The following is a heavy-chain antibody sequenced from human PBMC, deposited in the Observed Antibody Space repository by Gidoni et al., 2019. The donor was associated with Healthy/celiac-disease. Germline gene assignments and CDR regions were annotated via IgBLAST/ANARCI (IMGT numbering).Heavy chain of an antibody. D-gene: IGHD4-17*01. CDR1: GFTFDDYA. Sequence: EVQLVESGGVVVQPGGSLRLSCAASGFTFDDYAMHWVRQAPGKGLEWVSLISWDGGSTYYADSVKGRFTISRDNSKNSLYLQMNSLRAEDTALYYCAKDTQEIYGDKSAFDYWGQGTLVTVSS. CDR3: AKDTQEIYGDKSAFDY. CDR2: ISWDGGST. J-gene: IGHJ4*02. V-gene: IGHV3-43D*03.